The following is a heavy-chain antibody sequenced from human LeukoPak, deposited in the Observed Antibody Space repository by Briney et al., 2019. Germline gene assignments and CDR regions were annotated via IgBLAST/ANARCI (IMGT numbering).Heavy chain of an antibody. CDR3: AKEYDSSGYYFDY. CDR1: GFTFSNYA. J-gene: IGHJ4*02. D-gene: IGHD3-22*01. Sequence: WGSLRLSCAASGFTFSNYAMSWVRQAPGKGLEWVSAISGSGGSIHSADSVKGRFTISRDNSKNTLYLQMNSLRAEDTAVYYCAKEYDSSGYYFDYWGKGTLVIVSS. CDR2: ISGSGGSI. V-gene: IGHV3-23*01.